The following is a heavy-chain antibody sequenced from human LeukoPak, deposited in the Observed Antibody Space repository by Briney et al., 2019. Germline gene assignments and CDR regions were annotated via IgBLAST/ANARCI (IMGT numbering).Heavy chain of an antibody. Sequence: PSETLSLTCTVSGGSMSSSTYYWVWIRQPPGKGLEWIATIYYSGSTYYNPSLKSRVTISVDTSNNQFSLTLSSVTAADTAMYYCARHSDYVGDSSLDTDAFDVWGRGTMVTVSS. CDR3: ARHSDYVGDSSLDTDAFDV. D-gene: IGHD4-23*01. CDR2: IYYSGST. V-gene: IGHV4-39*01. J-gene: IGHJ3*01. CDR1: GGSMSSSTYY.